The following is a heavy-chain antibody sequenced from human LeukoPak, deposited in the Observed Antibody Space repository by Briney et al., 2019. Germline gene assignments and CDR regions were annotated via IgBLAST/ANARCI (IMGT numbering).Heavy chain of an antibody. CDR3: TRDDSFWSGYTYGV. CDR2: IRSKVYGGTT. D-gene: IGHD3-3*01. V-gene: IGHV3-49*04. J-gene: IGHJ6*04. CDR1: GFTFGDYA. Sequence: GGSLRLSFTASGFTFGDYAMSWVRQAPGKGLEWVGFIRSKVYGGTTEYAASVKGRFTISRDDSKSIAYLQMNSLKTEDTAVYYCTRDDSFWSGYTYGVWGKGTTVTVSS.